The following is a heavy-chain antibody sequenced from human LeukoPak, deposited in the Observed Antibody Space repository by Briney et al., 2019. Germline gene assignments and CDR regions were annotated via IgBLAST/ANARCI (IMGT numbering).Heavy chain of an antibody. J-gene: IGHJ4*02. D-gene: IGHD3-10*01. CDR1: GGAISSGGYY. Sequence: SQTLSLTCTVSGGAISSGGYYCSWIRQHPGKGLEWIGYIYDSGSTYYNPSLKSRVTISLDMSKNQFSLSLTSVTAADTAVYYCARTFHDYYGSGTYWGLDYWGQGTLVAVSS. CDR3: ARTFHDYYGSGTYWGLDY. V-gene: IGHV4-31*03. CDR2: IYDSGST.